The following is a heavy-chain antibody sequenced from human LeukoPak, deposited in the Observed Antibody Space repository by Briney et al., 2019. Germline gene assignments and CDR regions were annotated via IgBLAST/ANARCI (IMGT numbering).Heavy chain of an antibody. D-gene: IGHD3-3*01. Sequence: SETLSLTCTVSGGSISSHYWSWIRQPPGKGLEWIGYIYYSGSTNYNPSLKSRVTISVDTSKNQFPLKLSSVTAADTAVYYCTRAVFGEVSYFDYWGQGTLVTVSS. CDR2: IYYSGST. CDR1: GGSISSHY. CDR3: TRAVFGEVSYFDY. J-gene: IGHJ4*02. V-gene: IGHV4-59*11.